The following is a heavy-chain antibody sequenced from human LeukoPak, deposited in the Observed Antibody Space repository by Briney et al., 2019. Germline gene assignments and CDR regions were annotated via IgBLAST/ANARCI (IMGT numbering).Heavy chain of an antibody. J-gene: IGHJ4*02. CDR1: GENFSTYH. D-gene: IGHD6-6*01. Sequence: SETLSLTCAVYGENFSTYHYSWIRQSPGKGLEWIGEINHSGSTNYNPSLKSRVTISVDTSKNQFSLKLNSVTAADTAVYYCARTRESSSLFDYWGQGTLVTVSS. CDR2: INHSGST. CDR3: ARTRESSSLFDY. V-gene: IGHV4-34*01.